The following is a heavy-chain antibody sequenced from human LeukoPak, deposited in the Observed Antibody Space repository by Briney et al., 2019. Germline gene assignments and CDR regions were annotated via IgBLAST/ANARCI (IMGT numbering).Heavy chain of an antibody. CDR3: AAVPMVVVNFNRPYYFDY. Sequence: ASVKVSCKVSGYTLTELSMHWVRQAPGKGLEWMGGFDPEDGETIYAQKFQGRVTMTEDTSTDTAYMELSSLRSEDTAVYYCAAVPMVVVNFNRPYYFDYWGQGTLVTVSS. CDR1: GYTLTELS. J-gene: IGHJ4*02. CDR2: FDPEDGET. V-gene: IGHV1-24*01. D-gene: IGHD3-22*01.